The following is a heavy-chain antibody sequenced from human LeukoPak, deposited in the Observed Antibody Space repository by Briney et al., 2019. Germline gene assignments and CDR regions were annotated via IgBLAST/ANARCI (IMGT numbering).Heavy chain of an antibody. Sequence: GSLRLSCAASGFTFSNYAMSWVRQPPGKGLEWIGEINHSGSTNYNPSLKSRVTISVDTSKNQFSLKLSSVTAADTAVYYCARLSSGYYPDYWGQGTLVTVSS. J-gene: IGHJ4*02. CDR3: ARLSSGYYPDY. D-gene: IGHD3-22*01. CDR2: INHSGST. V-gene: IGHV4-34*01. CDR1: GFTFSNYA.